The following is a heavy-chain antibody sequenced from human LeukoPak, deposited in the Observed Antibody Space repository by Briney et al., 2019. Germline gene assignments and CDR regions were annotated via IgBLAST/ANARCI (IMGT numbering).Heavy chain of an antibody. CDR2: IYYSGST. CDR1: GGSISSGGYY. V-gene: IGHV4-31*11. D-gene: IGHD5-12*01. J-gene: IGHJ5*02. Sequence: SETLSLTCAVSGGSISSGGYYWSWIRQHPGKGLEWIGYIYYSGSTYYNPSLKSRVTISVDTSKNQFSLKLGSVTAADTAVYYCARDRYSGYDLLYRWFDPWGQGTLVTVSS. CDR3: ARDRYSGYDLLYRWFDP.